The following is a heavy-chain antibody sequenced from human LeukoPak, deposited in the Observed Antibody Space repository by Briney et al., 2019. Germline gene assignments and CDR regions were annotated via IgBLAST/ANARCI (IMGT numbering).Heavy chain of an antibody. J-gene: IGHJ4*02. D-gene: IGHD6-19*01. CDR1: GGSISSYY. CDR3: ARGGYSSGWSYLYFDY. Sequence: PSETLSLTCTVSGGSISSYYWSWIRQPPGKGLEWIGYIFYIGSTNYNPSLKSRVTISVDTSKNQFSLRLNSVTAADTAVYYCARGGYSSGWSYLYFDYWGQGTLVTVSS. V-gene: IGHV4-59*01. CDR2: IFYIGST.